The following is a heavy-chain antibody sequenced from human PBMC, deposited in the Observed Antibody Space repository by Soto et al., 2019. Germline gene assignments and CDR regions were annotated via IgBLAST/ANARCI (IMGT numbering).Heavy chain of an antibody. D-gene: IGHD3-3*01. Sequence: EVQLLESGGGLVQPGGSLRLSCAASGFTFSSYAMSWVRQAPGKGLEWVSAISGSGGSTYYADSVKGRFTISRDNSKNTLYLEMNSLRAEDTAVYYCAKRGIITIFGGGVDYWGQGTLVTVSS. CDR3: AKRGIITIFGGGVDY. J-gene: IGHJ4*02. V-gene: IGHV3-23*01. CDR1: GFTFSSYA. CDR2: ISGSGGST.